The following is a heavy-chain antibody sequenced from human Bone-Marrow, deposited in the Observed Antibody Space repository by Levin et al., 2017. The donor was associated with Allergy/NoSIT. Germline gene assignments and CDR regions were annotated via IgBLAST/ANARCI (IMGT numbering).Heavy chain of an antibody. V-gene: IGHV1-69*13. CDR1: GGTFSSYA. CDR2: IIPIFGTA. Sequence: WASVKVSCKASGGTFSSYAISWVRQAPGQGLEWMGGIIPIFGTANYAQKFQGRVTITADESTSTAYMELSSLRSEDTAVYYCARDRGGSYGYRAGWFDPWGQGTLVTVSS. J-gene: IGHJ5*02. CDR3: ARDRGGSYGYRAGWFDP. D-gene: IGHD5-18*01.